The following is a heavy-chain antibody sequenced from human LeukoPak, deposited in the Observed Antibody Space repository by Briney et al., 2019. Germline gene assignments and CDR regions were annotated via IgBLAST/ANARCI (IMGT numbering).Heavy chain of an antibody. Sequence: GGSLRLSCAASGFTFSGSAMHWVRQASGKGLEWVGRIRGKANSYATAYAASVKGRFTISRDDSKNTAYLQMNSLKTEDTAVYYCTRHLELGWLQFLDAFDIWGQGTMVTVSS. CDR3: TRHLELGWLQFLDAFDI. V-gene: IGHV3-73*01. J-gene: IGHJ3*02. D-gene: IGHD5-24*01. CDR1: GFTFSGSA. CDR2: IRGKANSYAT.